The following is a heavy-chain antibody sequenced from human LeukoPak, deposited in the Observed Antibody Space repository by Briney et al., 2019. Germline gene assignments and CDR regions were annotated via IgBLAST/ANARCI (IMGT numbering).Heavy chain of an antibody. J-gene: IGHJ6*02. Sequence: SGTLSLTCAVSGGSISSSNWWSWVRQPPGKGLEWIGEIYHSGSTNYNPSLKSRVTISVDTSKNQFSLKLSSVTAADTAVYYCARAYCSGGSCPLNCGMDVWGQGTTVTVSS. V-gene: IGHV4-4*02. CDR2: IYHSGST. CDR3: ARAYCSGGSCPLNCGMDV. D-gene: IGHD2-15*01. CDR1: GGSISSSNW.